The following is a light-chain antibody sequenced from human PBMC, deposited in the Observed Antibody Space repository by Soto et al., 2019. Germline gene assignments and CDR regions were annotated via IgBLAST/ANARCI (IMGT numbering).Light chain of an antibody. CDR2: GAS. V-gene: IGKV3-15*01. CDR3: QQYNNWPTWT. J-gene: IGKJ1*01. CDR1: QSVSSN. Sequence: EIVTTQSPATLSVSPEERATLPCRASQSVSSNLAWYQQKPGQAPRLLIYGASTRATGIPARFSGSGSGTEFTLTISSLQSEDFAVYYCQQYNNWPTWTFGQGTKVDIK.